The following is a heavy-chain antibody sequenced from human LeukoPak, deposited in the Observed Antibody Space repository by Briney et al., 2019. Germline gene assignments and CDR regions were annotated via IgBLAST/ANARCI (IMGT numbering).Heavy chain of an antibody. D-gene: IGHD2-2*01. V-gene: IGHV4-59*11. CDR1: GGSISSHY. J-gene: IGHJ6*03. CDR2: VYKSGST. Sequence: SETLSLTCEVSGGSISSHYWTWIRQSLGKGLEWIGNVYKSGSTKYHSSLQSRVTISVDTSKNQFALKLRSVTAADTAVYFCARERCSSVSCFGDMDVWGKGTAVTVS. CDR3: ARERCSSVSCFGDMDV.